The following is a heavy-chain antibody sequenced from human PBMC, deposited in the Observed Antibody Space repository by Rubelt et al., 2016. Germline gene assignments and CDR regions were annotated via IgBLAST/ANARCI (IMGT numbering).Heavy chain of an antibody. J-gene: IGHJ5*02. CDR1: GFSLSTSRMC. D-gene: IGHD1-1*01. Sequence: QITLKESGPALVKPTQTLTLTCTFSGFSLSTSRMCVSWIRQPPGKALEWLALIDWDDDKYYSTSLKTRLTISKDTSKNQVVLTLTNMDPEDTATYYCARGSTGANGFDPWCQGTLVTVSS. CDR2: IDWDDDK. CDR3: ARGSTGANGFDP. V-gene: IGHV2-70*01.